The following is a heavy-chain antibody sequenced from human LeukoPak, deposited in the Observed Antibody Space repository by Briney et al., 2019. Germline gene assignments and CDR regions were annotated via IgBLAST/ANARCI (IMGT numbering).Heavy chain of an antibody. J-gene: IGHJ4*02. Sequence: SQTLSLTCVISGDTFSSSSAAWTWISQSPSRGLEWLGSTYYRSKWYVDYAVSVTSRITISPDTSKNQFSLHLNSVTPEDTAVYYCARDRDWDQFGYWGRGTQVTGSS. V-gene: IGHV6-1*01. CDR2: TYYRSKWYV. CDR1: GDTFSSSSAA. CDR3: ARDRDWDQFGY. D-gene: IGHD3/OR15-3a*01.